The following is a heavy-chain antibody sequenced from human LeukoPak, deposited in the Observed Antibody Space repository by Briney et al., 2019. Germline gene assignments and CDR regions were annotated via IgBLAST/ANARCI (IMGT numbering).Heavy chain of an antibody. J-gene: IGHJ6*02. D-gene: IGHD3-16*02. CDR3: ASGYVWGSYPTGYYYYYGMDV. CDR1: GGSFSGYY. Sequence: SETLSLTCAVYGGSFSGYYWSWIRQPPGKGLEWIGEINHSGSTNYNPSLKSRVTISVDTSKNQFSLKLSSVTAADTAVYYCASGYVWGSYPTGYYYYYGMDVWGQGTTVTVSS. CDR2: INHSGST. V-gene: IGHV4-34*01.